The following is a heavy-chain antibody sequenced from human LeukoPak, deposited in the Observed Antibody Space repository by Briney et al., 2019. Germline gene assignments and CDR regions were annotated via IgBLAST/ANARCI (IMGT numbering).Heavy chain of an antibody. CDR3: ARVANYDSSGYYQDAFDI. J-gene: IGHJ3*02. V-gene: IGHV1-69*05. D-gene: IGHD3-22*01. Sequence: GSSVTVSCKASGGTFSSYAISWVRQAPGQGLEWMGGIIPIFGTANYAQKFQGRVTMTRDTSISTAYMELSRLRSDDTAVYYCARVANYDSSGYYQDAFDIWGQGTMVTVSS. CDR2: IIPIFGTA. CDR1: GGTFSSYA.